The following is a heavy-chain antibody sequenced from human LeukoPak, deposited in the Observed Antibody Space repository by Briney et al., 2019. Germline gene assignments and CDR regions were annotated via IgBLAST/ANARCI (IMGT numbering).Heavy chain of an antibody. CDR2: IKIDGSST. Sequence: GGSLRLSCAASGFTFGSYWMHWVRQAPGKGLVWVSRIKIDGSSTFYADSVKGRFTIPRDNAKNTLYLQMTSLRAEDTAVYYCARLGARSGSYDYWGQGTLVTVSS. CDR3: ARLGARSGSYDY. V-gene: IGHV3-74*01. D-gene: IGHD3-10*01. CDR1: GFTFGSYW. J-gene: IGHJ4*02.